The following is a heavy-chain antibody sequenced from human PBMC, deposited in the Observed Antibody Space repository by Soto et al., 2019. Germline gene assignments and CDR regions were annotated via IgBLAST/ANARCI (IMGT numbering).Heavy chain of an antibody. J-gene: IGHJ4*02. CDR1: GFSFSSYW. Sequence: EVQVVESGGGLVQPGGSLRLSCAASGFSFSSYWMTWVRQAPGKGLEWVATITQDGSAEYYVDSVKGRFTISRDNSKNSLYLQMNTLRAEVRAVYYCARVAAAGRGTDYWGQGTPVTVSS. D-gene: IGHD6-13*01. CDR2: ITQDGSAE. V-gene: IGHV3-7*04. CDR3: ARVAAAGRGTDY.